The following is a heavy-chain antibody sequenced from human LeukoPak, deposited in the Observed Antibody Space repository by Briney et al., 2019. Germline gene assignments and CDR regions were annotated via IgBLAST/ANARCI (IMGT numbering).Heavy chain of an antibody. Sequence: PGGSLRLSCAASGFTFSSYWMSWVRQAPGKGLEWVANIKQDGSEKYYVDSVKGRFTISRDNPNTSLYLQMNSLRAEDTAVSHCAKARSGLPYFDWSYTDWGQGTLVTVSS. CDR2: IKQDGSEK. CDR3: AKARSGLPYFDWSYTD. J-gene: IGHJ4*02. D-gene: IGHD3-9*01. V-gene: IGHV3-7*04. CDR1: GFTFSSYW.